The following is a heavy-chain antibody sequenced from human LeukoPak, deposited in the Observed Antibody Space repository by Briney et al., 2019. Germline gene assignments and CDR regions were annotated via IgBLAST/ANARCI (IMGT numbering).Heavy chain of an antibody. Sequence: LSGGSLRLSCAASGFTFDDYGMSWVRQAPGKGLEWVSGINWNGGSTGYADSVKGRFTISRDNAKNSLYLQMNSLRAEDTAVYYCARDIPYYYYMDVWGKGTTVTISS. V-gene: IGHV3-20*04. CDR3: ARDIPYYYYMDV. CDR1: GFTFDDYG. CDR2: INWNGGST. J-gene: IGHJ6*03.